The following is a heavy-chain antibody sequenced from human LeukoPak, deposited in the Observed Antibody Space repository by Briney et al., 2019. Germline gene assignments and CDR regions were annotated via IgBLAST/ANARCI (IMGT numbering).Heavy chain of an antibody. CDR3: ARSYWSGYQYYFDY. CDR2: IYYSGST. J-gene: IGHJ4*02. D-gene: IGHD3-3*01. Sequence: TSSETLSLTCTVSGGSISSYYWSRIRQPPGKGLEWIGYIYYSGSTNYNPSLKSRVTISVDTSKNQFSLKLSSVTAADTAVYYCARSYWSGYQYYFDYWGQGTLVTVSS. V-gene: IGHV4-59*01. CDR1: GGSISSYY.